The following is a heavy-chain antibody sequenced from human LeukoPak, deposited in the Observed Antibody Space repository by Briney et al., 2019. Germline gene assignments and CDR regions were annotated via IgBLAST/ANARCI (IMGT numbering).Heavy chain of an antibody. CDR3: AKDPLRYGRPDY. D-gene: IGHD1-1*01. J-gene: IGHJ4*02. CDR2: ISYDGSDK. Sequence: GGSLRLSCTASGFTFDGYGMHWVRQAPGKGLEWVAVISYDGSDKQYTESVKGRFTISRDNSKNTLYVQMNSLRVEDTAVYYCAKDPLRYGRPDYWGQGTLVTVSS. V-gene: IGHV3-30*18. CDR1: GFTFDGYG.